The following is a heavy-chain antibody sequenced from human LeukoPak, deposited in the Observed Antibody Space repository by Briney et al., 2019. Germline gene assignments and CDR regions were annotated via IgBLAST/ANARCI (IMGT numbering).Heavy chain of an antibody. CDR1: GGSISTSYYY. CDR2: IHNSEST. Sequence: SETLSLTCTVSGGSISTSYYYWGWIRQPPGEGLEWIGNIHNSESTYYNPSLKSRVTTSVDTSKNQFSLKLSSVTAADTAVYYCARQVTFGYAYAYYFDYWGQGSLVTVSS. CDR3: ARQVTFGYAYAYYFDY. D-gene: IGHD5-18*01. J-gene: IGHJ4*02. V-gene: IGHV4-39*01.